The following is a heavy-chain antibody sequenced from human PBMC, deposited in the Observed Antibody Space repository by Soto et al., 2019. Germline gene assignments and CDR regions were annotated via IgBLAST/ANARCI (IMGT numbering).Heavy chain of an antibody. V-gene: IGHV1-18*01. J-gene: IGHJ4*02. Sequence: QVQLVQSGAEVKKPGASVKVSCKASGYTFTNYGISWVRQAPGQGLEWMGWISAYNGNTNYAQNLQGRVTMTTDISTSTAYLELRSLRSDDTAVYYCAGGWFGEFVNYSDWWGQGPLVTVSS. CDR2: ISAYNGNT. D-gene: IGHD3-10*01. CDR3: AGGWFGEFVNYSDW. CDR1: GYTFTNYG.